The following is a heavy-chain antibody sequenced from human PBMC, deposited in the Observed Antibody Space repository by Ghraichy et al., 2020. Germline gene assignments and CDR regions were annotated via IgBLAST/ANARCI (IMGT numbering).Heavy chain of an antibody. J-gene: IGHJ4*02. CDR1: GYTSTHYA. Sequence: ASVKVSCKTSGYTSTHYALTCMRQAPGQGLEWMGWISVYNGHTNYAQILQGRVTMTTDTSTSTAYMELRSLRSDDTAIYYCVTSLNAWYDYWGQGSLVTVSS. CDR2: ISVYNGHT. D-gene: IGHD6-13*01. V-gene: IGHV1-18*01. CDR3: VTSLNAWYDY.